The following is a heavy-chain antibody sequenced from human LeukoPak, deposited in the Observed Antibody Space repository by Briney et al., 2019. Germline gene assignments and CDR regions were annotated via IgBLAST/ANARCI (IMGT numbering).Heavy chain of an antibody. CDR1: GFTFSSYS. J-gene: IGHJ4*02. V-gene: IGHV3-23*01. D-gene: IGHD2-15*01. Sequence: GGSLRLSCAASGFTFSSYSMNWVRQAPGKGLEWVSAISSSGDSTYYADSVKGRFTISRDNSRNTLYVQMNSLRAEDTAVYYCAKAHTRYCSGGSCYSEYYFDYWGQGTLVTVSS. CDR3: AKAHTRYCSGGSCYSEYYFDY. CDR2: ISSSGDST.